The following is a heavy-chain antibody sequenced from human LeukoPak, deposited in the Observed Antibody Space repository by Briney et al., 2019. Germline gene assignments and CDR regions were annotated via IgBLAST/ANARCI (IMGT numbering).Heavy chain of an antibody. Sequence: SVKVSCKASGGTFSSYAISWVRQAPGQGREWMGGIIPIFGTANYAQKFQGRVTITTDESPSTAYMELSSLRSEDTAVYYCARGDFISDWFDPWGQGTLVTVSS. CDR3: ARGDFISDWFDP. V-gene: IGHV1-69*05. D-gene: IGHD3-16*01. CDR2: IIPIFGTA. CDR1: GGTFSSYA. J-gene: IGHJ5*02.